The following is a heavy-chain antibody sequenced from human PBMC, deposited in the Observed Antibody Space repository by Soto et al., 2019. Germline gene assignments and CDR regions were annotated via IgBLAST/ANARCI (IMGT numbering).Heavy chain of an antibody. Sequence: EVHLLESGGVLVQPGKHLRLSCETSGFTFTNCVMNCVRQPPGKRLEWVSVITTNGHTDYTDSGKGRFTISRDNSKNTGYLQTKSLRAEDTAIYYFATGLLNGRLYAADWGQGTLVTVST. CDR2: ITTNGHT. J-gene: IGHJ4*02. V-gene: IGHV3-23*01. CDR1: GFTFTNCV. D-gene: IGHD2-15*01. CDR3: ATGLLNGRLYAAD.